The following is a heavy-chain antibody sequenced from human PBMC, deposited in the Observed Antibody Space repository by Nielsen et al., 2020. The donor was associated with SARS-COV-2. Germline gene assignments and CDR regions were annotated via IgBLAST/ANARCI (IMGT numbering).Heavy chain of an antibody. D-gene: IGHD3-9*01. Sequence: GESLKISCAASGFTFSSYSMNWVRQAPGKGMEWVSTISSHSGYIYYADSVKGRFTISRDNAKNSLDLQMNSLRDEDTAVYYCARDLELLTNYYALDYWGQGTLVTVSS. CDR2: ISSHSGYI. V-gene: IGHV3-21*01. CDR3: ARDLELLTNYYALDY. CDR1: GFTFSSYS. J-gene: IGHJ4*02.